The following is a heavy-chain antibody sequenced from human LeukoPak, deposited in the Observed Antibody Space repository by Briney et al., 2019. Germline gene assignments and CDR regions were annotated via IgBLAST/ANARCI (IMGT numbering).Heavy chain of an antibody. CDR1: GYTFTSYG. V-gene: IGHV1-18*01. CDR2: ISAYNGNT. CDR3: ARDRVAYYYDSSGYPSPAEFDY. Sequence: ASVKVSCKASGYTFTSYGISWVRQAPGQGLEWMGWISAYNGNTNYAQKLQGRVTMTTDTSTSTAYMELRSLRSDDTAVYYCARDRVAYYYDSSGYPSPAEFDYWGQGTLVTVSS. J-gene: IGHJ4*02. D-gene: IGHD3-22*01.